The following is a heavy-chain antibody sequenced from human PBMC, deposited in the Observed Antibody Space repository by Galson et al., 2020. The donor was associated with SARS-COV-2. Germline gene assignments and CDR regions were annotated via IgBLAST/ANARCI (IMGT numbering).Heavy chain of an antibody. CDR3: ARGDTGSYYDVFFEY. V-gene: IGHV3-49*03. Sequence: GESLKISCAASGFTFGDHGLAWFRRAPGKGLEYISYIRSKTYGGASEYAASVEGRFTISRDDSKSIVYLQMSSLKTEDTAVYYCARGDTGSYYDVFFEYWGQGALVTVSS. CDR2: IRSKTYGGAS. CDR1: GFTFGDHG. D-gene: IGHD1-26*01. J-gene: IGHJ4*02.